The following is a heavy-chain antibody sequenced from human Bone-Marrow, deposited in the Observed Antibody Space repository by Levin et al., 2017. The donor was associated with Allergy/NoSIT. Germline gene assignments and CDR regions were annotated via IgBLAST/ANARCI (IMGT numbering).Heavy chain of an antibody. CDR1: GFTFSSYT. CDR3: ARNERWYCTSTSCPPYFDY. CDR2: ISSSSSTI. D-gene: IGHD2-2*01. Sequence: LSLTCAASGFTFSSYTMNWVRQAPGKGLEWVSYISSSSSTIYYADSVKGRFTISRDNAKNSLYLQMNSLGDEDTAVYYCARNERWYCTSTSCPPYFDYWGQGTLVTVSS. J-gene: IGHJ4*02. V-gene: IGHV3-48*02.